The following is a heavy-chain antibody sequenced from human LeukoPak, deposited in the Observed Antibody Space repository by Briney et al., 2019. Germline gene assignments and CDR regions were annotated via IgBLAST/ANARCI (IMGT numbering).Heavy chain of an antibody. D-gene: IGHD3-3*01. Sequence: SETLSLTCTVSGGSISSYYWSWIRQPPGKGLEWIGYIYYSGSTNYNPSLKSRVTISVDTSKNQFSLKLSSVTAADTAVYYCAREYYDFWSGPDYYCCGMDVWGQGTTVTVSS. CDR1: GGSISSYY. CDR2: IYYSGST. V-gene: IGHV4-59*01. J-gene: IGHJ6*02. CDR3: AREYYDFWSGPDYYCCGMDV.